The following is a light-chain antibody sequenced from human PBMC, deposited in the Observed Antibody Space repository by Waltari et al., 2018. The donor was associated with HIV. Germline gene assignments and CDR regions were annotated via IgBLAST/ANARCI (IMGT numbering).Light chain of an antibody. J-gene: IGLJ2*01. Sequence: QSALTQPPSASGSPGQSVTISCTGTSSDVGGYNYVSWDQQHPGTAPKLMIYEVSKRPSGVPDRFSGSKSGNTASLTVSGLQAEDEADYYCSSYAGSNDFGVFGGGTKLTVL. V-gene: IGLV2-8*01. CDR1: SSDVGGYNY. CDR3: SSYAGSNDFGV. CDR2: EVS.